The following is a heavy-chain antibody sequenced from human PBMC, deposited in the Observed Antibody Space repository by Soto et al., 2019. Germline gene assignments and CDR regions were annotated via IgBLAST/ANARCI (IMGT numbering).Heavy chain of an antibody. CDR2: IYYSGST. CDR1: GGSISSGGYS. CDR3: AREGYNSGSYPFDY. Sequence: SETLSLTCAVSGGSISSGGYSWSWIRQPPGKGLEWIGYIYYSGSTNYNPSLKSRVTISVDTSKNQFSLKLSSVTAADTAVYYCAREGYNSGSYPFDYWGQGTLVTVSS. J-gene: IGHJ4*02. V-gene: IGHV4-61*08. D-gene: IGHD1-26*01.